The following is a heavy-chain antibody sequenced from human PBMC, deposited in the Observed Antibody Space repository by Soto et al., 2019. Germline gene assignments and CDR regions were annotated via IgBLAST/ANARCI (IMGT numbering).Heavy chain of an antibody. V-gene: IGHV4-39*01. D-gene: IGHD5-18*01. Sequence: SETLPLTCTVSGGSISSSSYYWGWIRQPPGKGLEWIGSIYYSGSTYYNPSLKSRVTISVDTSKNQFSLKLSSVTAADTAVYYCARLPDVDTAMVTFLDVWGQGTTVTVS. CDR2: IYYSGST. CDR3: ARLPDVDTAMVTFLDV. CDR1: GGSISSSSYY. J-gene: IGHJ6*02.